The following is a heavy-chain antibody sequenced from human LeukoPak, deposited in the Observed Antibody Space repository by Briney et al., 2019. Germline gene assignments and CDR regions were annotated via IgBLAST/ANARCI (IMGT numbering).Heavy chain of an antibody. V-gene: IGHV3-48*03. CDR1: GFTFSSYE. Sequence: GGSLRLSCAASGFTFSSYEMNWVRQAPGKGLERVSYISSSGSTIYYADSVKGRFTISRDNAKNSLYPQMNSLRAEDTAVCYCARGSRGSRAAAGTAGDYWGQGTMVTVSS. J-gene: IGHJ4*02. CDR2: ISSSGSTI. CDR3: ARGSRGSRAAAGTAGDY. D-gene: IGHD6-13*01.